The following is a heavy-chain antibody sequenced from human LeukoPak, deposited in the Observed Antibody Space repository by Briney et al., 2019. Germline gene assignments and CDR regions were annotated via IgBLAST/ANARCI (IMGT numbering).Heavy chain of an antibody. CDR2: IWYDGSNK. CDR1: GFTFSSHG. Sequence: GRSLRLSCEASGFTFSSHGMYWVRQAPGKGLEWVALIWYDGSNKYYADSVKGRFTISRDNPNNTLYLQMNSLRAEDTAVYYCARSGRGYYDSLDHWGQGTMVTVSS. J-gene: IGHJ3*01. V-gene: IGHV3-33*07. CDR3: ARSGRGYYDSLDH. D-gene: IGHD3-22*01.